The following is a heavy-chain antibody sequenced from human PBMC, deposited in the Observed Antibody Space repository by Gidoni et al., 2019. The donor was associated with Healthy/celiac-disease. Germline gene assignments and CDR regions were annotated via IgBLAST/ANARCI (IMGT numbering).Heavy chain of an antibody. V-gene: IGHV2-5*01. CDR3: AHSPPLAYYYDSSGYLDY. Sequence: QITLKESGPTLVKPTQTLTLPCTFSGFSLSTSGLGVGWIRQPPGKDLEWLAIIYWNDDKRYSPSLKSRLTITKDTSKNQVVLTMTNMDPVDTATYYCAHSPPLAYYYDSSGYLDYWGQGTLVTVSS. CDR2: IYWNDDK. CDR1: GFSLSTSGLG. D-gene: IGHD3-22*01. J-gene: IGHJ4*02.